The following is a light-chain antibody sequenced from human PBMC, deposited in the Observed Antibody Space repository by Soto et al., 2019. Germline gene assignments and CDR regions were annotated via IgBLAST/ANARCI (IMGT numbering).Light chain of an antibody. CDR3: LLYYGGAQLV. Sequence: QAVVTQEPSLTVSPRGTVTLTCASSTGAVTSGNYPSWFQQKPGQTPRTLIYTTNSRHSWTPARFSGSLLGDKAALTLSGVQPEDDADYYCLLYYGGAQLVFGGGTQLTVL. CDR2: TTN. J-gene: IGLJ7*01. V-gene: IGLV7-43*01. CDR1: TGAVTSGNY.